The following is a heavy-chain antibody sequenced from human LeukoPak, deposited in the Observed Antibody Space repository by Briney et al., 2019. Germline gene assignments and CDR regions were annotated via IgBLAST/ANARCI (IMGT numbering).Heavy chain of an antibody. D-gene: IGHD2-2*02. CDR3: ARGIPPGDAFDI. J-gene: IGHJ3*02. CDR1: GGTFSSYA. CDR2: ISTYNSNT. V-gene: IGHV1-18*01. Sequence: GSSVKVSCKASGGTFSSYAISWVRQAPGQGLEWMGWISTYNSNTHYAQKLQGRVTMTTDASTSTAYMELRSLRSDDTAVYYCARGIPPGDAFDIWGQGTMVTVSS.